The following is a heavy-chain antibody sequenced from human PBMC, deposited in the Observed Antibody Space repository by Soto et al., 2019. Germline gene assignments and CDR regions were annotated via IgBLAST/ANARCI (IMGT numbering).Heavy chain of an antibody. J-gene: IGHJ6*02. V-gene: IGHV3-23*01. CDR2: ISGSGGST. Sequence: EVQLLESGGDLVQPGGSLRLSCAASGFTFSSYAMTWVRQAPGKGLECVSGISGSGGSTYYADSVKGRFTISRDNSKNTMYLQMNSLRAEDTAVYYCAKGVRSYYYYGMDVWGQGTTVTVSS. CDR3: AKGVRSYYYYGMDV. CDR1: GFTFSSYA. D-gene: IGHD3-22*01.